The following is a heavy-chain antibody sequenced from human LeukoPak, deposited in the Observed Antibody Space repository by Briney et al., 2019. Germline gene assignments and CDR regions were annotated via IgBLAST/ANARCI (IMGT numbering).Heavy chain of an antibody. CDR3: ARGYCGGDCSLYYFDY. CDR1: GGSFSGYY. CDR2: INHSGST. D-gene: IGHD2-21*02. V-gene: IGHV4-34*01. J-gene: IGHJ4*02. Sequence: SETLSLTCAVYGGSFSGYYWSWIRQPPGKGLEWIGEINHSGSTNYNPSLKSRVTISVDTSKNQFSLKLSSVTAADTAVYYCARGYCGGDCSLYYFDYWGQGTLVTVSS.